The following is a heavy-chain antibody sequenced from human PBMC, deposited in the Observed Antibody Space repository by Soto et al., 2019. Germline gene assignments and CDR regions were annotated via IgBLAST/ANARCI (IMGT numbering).Heavy chain of an antibody. CDR3: ARDHGGSTWFVGIYYYFGVDV. Sequence: EVQLVESVGGLVQPGGSLRLSCAASGFTLSSYNMNWVRQAPGKGLEWVSYISGSSDTIYYADSVKGRFTISRDNAKNSLYLQMDSLRDEDTAVYYCARDHGGSTWFVGIYYYFGVDVWGQGTTVTVSS. J-gene: IGHJ6*02. V-gene: IGHV3-48*02. CDR2: ISGSSDTI. D-gene: IGHD6-13*01. CDR1: GFTLSSYN.